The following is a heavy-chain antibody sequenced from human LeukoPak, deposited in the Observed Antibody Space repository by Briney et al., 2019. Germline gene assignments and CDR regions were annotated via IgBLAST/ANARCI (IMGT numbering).Heavy chain of an antibody. CDR2: IYHSGYT. D-gene: IGHD6-13*01. Sequence: SETLSLTCTVSGYSISSDYYWDWIRQPPGKGLEWIGSIYHSGYTYYNPSLKSRITMSVDTSKNQFSLKLSSVTAADTAVYYCARGSAADDYWGQGTLVTVSS. CDR1: GYSISSDYY. V-gene: IGHV4-38-2*02. CDR3: ARGSAADDY. J-gene: IGHJ4*02.